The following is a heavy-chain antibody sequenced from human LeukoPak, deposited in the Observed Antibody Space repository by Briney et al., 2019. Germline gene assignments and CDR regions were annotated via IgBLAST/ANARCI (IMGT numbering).Heavy chain of an antibody. V-gene: IGHV3-30-3*01. Sequence: PGGSLRLPCAASGFTFSSYAMHWVRQAPGKGLEWVAVISYDGSNKYYADSVKGRFTISRDNSKNTLYLQMNSLRAEDTAVYYCARDLGTTASYWGQGTLVTVSS. CDR2: ISYDGSNK. CDR1: GFTFSSYA. J-gene: IGHJ4*02. D-gene: IGHD3-16*01. CDR3: ARDLGTTASY.